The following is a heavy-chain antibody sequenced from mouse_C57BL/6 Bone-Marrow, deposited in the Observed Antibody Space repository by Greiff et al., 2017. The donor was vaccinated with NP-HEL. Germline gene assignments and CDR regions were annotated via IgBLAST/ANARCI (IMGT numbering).Heavy chain of an antibody. J-gene: IGHJ2*01. D-gene: IGHD1-1*01. CDR3: ARQYYGSG. Sequence: QVQLQQPGAELVRPGTSVKLSCKASGYTFTSYWMHWVKQRPGQGLEWIGVIDPSDSYTNYNQKFKGKATLTVATSSSTAYMQLSSLTSEDSAVYYCARQYYGSGWGQGTTLTVSS. CDR2: IDPSDSYT. CDR1: GYTFTSYW. V-gene: IGHV1-59*01.